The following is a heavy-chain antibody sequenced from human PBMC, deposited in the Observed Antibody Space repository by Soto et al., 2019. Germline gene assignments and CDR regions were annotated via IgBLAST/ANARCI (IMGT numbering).Heavy chain of an antibody. CDR3: AKVPAASYGMDV. J-gene: IGHJ6*02. Sequence: PGGSLRLSCAASGFTFSSYGMHWVRQAPGKGLEWVAVISYDGSNKYYADSVKGRFTISRDNSKNTLYLQMNSLRAEDTAVYYCAKVPAASYGMDVWGQGTTVTVYS. CDR1: GFTFSSYG. D-gene: IGHD2-2*01. V-gene: IGHV3-30*18. CDR2: ISYDGSNK.